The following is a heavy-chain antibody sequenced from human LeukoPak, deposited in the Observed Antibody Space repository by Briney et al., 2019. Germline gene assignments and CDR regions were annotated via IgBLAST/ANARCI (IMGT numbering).Heavy chain of an antibody. J-gene: IGHJ3*02. CDR3: ARSGSHIEDDAFDI. CDR1: GFTFSSYW. CDR2: IKQDGSEK. V-gene: IGHV3-7*01. Sequence: GGSLRLSCAASGFTFSSYWMSWVRQAPGKGLEWVANIKQDGSEKYYVDSVKGRFTISRDNAKNSLYLQMNSLRAEDTAVYYCARSGSHIEDDAFDIWGQGTMVTVSS. D-gene: IGHD1-26*01.